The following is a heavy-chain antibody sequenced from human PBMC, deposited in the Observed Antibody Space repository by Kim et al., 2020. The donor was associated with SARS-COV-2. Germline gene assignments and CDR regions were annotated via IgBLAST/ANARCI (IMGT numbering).Heavy chain of an antibody. D-gene: IGHD2-2*01. J-gene: IGHJ6*02. CDR3: ARRGGGFYCSSTSCYRSCGMDV. Sequence: SETLSLTCTVSGGSISSSSYYWGWIRQPPGKGLEWIGSIYYSGSTYYNPSLKSRVTISVDTSKNQFSLKLSSVTAADTAVYYCARRGGGFYCSSTSCYRSCGMDVWGQGTTVTVSS. V-gene: IGHV4-39*01. CDR2: IYYSGST. CDR1: GGSISSSSYY.